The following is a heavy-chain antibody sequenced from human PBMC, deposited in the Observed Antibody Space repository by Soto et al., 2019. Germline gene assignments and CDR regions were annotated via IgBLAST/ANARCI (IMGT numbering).Heavy chain of an antibody. Sequence: ASVKVSCKASGYTFTGYYMHWVRQAPGQGLEWMGWINPNSGGTNYAQKFQGWVTMTRDTSISTAYMELSRLRSDDTAVYYCARGVEVAAVALHYYYYYYMDVWGKGTTVTVSS. CDR3: ARGVEVAAVALHYYYYYYMDV. D-gene: IGHD6-19*01. CDR1: GYTFTGYY. CDR2: INPNSGGT. V-gene: IGHV1-2*04. J-gene: IGHJ6*03.